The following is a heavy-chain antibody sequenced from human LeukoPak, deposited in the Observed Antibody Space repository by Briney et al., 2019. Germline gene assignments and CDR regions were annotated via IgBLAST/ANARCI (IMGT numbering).Heavy chain of an antibody. CDR3: ARDLLGYCSGGSCFHDAFDI. CDR1: GGSISSYY. Sequence: SETLSLTCTVSGGSISSYYWSWIRQPPGKGLEWIGYIYYSGSTNYNPSLKSRVTISVDTSKNQFSLKLSSVTAADTAVYYCARDLLGYCSGGSCFHDAFDIWGQGTMVTVSS. V-gene: IGHV4-59*01. D-gene: IGHD2-15*01. J-gene: IGHJ3*02. CDR2: IYYSGST.